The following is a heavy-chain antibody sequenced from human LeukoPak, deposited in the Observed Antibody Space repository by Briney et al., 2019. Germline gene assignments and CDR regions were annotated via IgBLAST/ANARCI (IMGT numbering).Heavy chain of an antibody. CDR1: GGSFSGYY. D-gene: IGHD3-10*01. CDR3: ARGMANSYGSGDY. J-gene: IGHJ4*02. V-gene: IGHV4-34*01. CDR2: INNSGST. Sequence: SETLSLTCAVYGGSFSGYYWSWIRQPPGKGLEWIGEINNSGSTNYNPSLKSRVTISVDTSKNQFSLKLSSVTAADTAVYYCARGMANSYGSGDYWGQGTLVTVSS.